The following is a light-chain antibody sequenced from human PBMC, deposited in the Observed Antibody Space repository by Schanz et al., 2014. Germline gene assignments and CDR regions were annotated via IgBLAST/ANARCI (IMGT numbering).Light chain of an antibody. Sequence: EIVMTQSPATLSVSPGERATLSCRASQSISSSYLAWYQQKPGQAPRLLIYGASSRATGIPDRFSGSGSGTDFALTISRLEPEDFAVYSCQQYGDSPPTFGPGTKVEI. CDR3: QQYGDSPPT. CDR1: QSISSSY. CDR2: GAS. V-gene: IGKV3-20*01. J-gene: IGKJ4*01.